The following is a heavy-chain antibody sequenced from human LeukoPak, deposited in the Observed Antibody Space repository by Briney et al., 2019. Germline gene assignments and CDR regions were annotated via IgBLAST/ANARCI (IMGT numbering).Heavy chain of an antibody. CDR3: ARDSDYYDSSPYYYYYYMDV. Sequence: ATVKVSCKASGYTFTGYYMHWVRQAPGQGLEWMGWISAYNGNTNYAQKLQGRVTMTTDTSTSTAYMELRSLRSDDTAVYYCARDSDYYDSSPYYYYYYMDVWGKGTTVTISS. J-gene: IGHJ6*03. CDR1: GYTFTGYY. CDR2: ISAYNGNT. V-gene: IGHV1-18*04. D-gene: IGHD3-22*01.